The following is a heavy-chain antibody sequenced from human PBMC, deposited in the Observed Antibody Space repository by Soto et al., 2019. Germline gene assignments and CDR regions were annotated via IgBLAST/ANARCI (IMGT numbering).Heavy chain of an antibody. D-gene: IGHD6-19*01. CDR3: ATFFLSRIAVAGTFDY. CDR1: GFTFSSYA. CDR2: ISGSGGST. J-gene: IGHJ4*02. Sequence: PGGSLRLSCAASGFTFSSYAMSWVRQAPGKGLEWVSAISGSGGSTYYADSVKGRFTISRDNSKNTLYPQMNSLRAEDTAVYYCATFFLSRIAVAGTFDYWGQGTLVTVSS. V-gene: IGHV3-23*01.